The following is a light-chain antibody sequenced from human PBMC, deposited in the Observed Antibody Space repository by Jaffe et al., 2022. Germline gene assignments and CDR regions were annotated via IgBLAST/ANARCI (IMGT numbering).Light chain of an antibody. Sequence: QSALTQPASVSGSPEQSITISCTGTSSDVGGYNYVSWYQQHPGKAPKLMIYGVSNRPSGVSNRFSGSKSGNTASLTISGLQAEDEAEYYCSSYTSSATLDWVFGGGTKVTVL. CDR1: SSDVGGYNY. CDR2: GVS. V-gene: IGLV2-14*03. J-gene: IGLJ3*02. CDR3: SSYTSSATLDWV.